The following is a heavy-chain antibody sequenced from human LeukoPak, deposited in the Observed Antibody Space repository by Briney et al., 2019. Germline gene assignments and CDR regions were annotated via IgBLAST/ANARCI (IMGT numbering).Heavy chain of an antibody. CDR2: INPSGGST. CDR3: ARDEVGGWGFDY. Sequence: ASVKVSCKASGYTFTSYYMHWVRQAPGQGLEWMGIINPSGGSTSYAQRFQGRVTMTRDTSTSTVYMELSSLRSEDTAVYYCARDEVGGWGFDYWGQGTLVTVSS. V-gene: IGHV1-46*01. D-gene: IGHD1-26*01. J-gene: IGHJ4*02. CDR1: GYTFTSYY.